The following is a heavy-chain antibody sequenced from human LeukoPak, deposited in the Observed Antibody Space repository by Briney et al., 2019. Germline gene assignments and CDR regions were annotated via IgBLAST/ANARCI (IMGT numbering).Heavy chain of an antibody. J-gene: IGHJ2*01. D-gene: IGHD2-15*01. V-gene: IGHV3-21*01. CDR1: GFTFSTYP. CDR3: ARARWAVVATPSYPYRYFDL. Sequence: GGSLRLSCSASGFTFSTYPMNWVRQAPGKGLEWVSSISTSSSYIYYADSVKGRFTISRDNAKNSLSLQMNSLRAEDTAVYYCARARWAVVATPSYPYRYFDLWGRGTLVTVSS. CDR2: ISTSSSYI.